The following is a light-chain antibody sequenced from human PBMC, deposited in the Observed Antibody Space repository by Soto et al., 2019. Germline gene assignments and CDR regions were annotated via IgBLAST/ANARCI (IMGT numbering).Light chain of an antibody. CDR3: QQRSNWPLT. CDR2: DAS. V-gene: IGKV3-11*01. J-gene: IGKJ4*01. Sequence: EIVLTQSPANLSLSPGERAILSCRASQSVGNYLAWYKQKPGQAPRLLIYDASNRATGIPARFSGSGSGTDFTLTISSLEPEDFAVYYCQQRSNWPLTFGGGTKVEIQ. CDR1: QSVGNY.